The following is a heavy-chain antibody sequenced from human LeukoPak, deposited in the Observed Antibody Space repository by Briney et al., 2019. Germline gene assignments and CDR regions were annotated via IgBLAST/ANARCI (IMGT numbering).Heavy chain of an antibody. Sequence: SETLSLTCTVSGGSISSYYWSWIRQPPGKGLEWIGYIYYSGSTNYNPSRKSRVTISVDTSKNQFSLKLSSVTAADTAVYYCARYVVVTAYFDYWGQGTLVTVSS. CDR1: GGSISSYY. V-gene: IGHV4-59*01. CDR2: IYYSGST. D-gene: IGHD2-21*02. CDR3: ARYVVVTAYFDY. J-gene: IGHJ4*02.